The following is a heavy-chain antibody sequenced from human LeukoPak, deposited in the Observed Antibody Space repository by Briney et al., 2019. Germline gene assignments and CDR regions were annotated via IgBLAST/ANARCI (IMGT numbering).Heavy chain of an antibody. CDR1: GGSISGYY. CDR3: ARENTGYYYYGMDV. J-gene: IGHJ6*02. V-gene: IGHV4-59*01. Sequence: SETLSLTCTVSGGSISGYYWSWIRQPPGKGLEWIGYIYDSGSTNYNPSLKSRVTISVDTSKNQFSLKLSSVTAADTAVYYCARENTGYYYYGMDVWGQGTTVIVSS. CDR2: IYDSGST. D-gene: IGHD1-14*01.